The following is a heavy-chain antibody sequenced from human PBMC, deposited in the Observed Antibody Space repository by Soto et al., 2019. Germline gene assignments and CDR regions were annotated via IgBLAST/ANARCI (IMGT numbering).Heavy chain of an antibody. V-gene: IGHV1-18*01. CDR3: ARVWYYDSSGYSAFDY. D-gene: IGHD3-22*01. CDR1: GDGFSNYG. CDR2: ISAYDGQT. Sequence: ASVKVSCKASGDGFSNYGFSWVRQAPGQGLEWMGWISAYDGQTNYTKKFQGRVTMTTDTSSSTAYMELRSLRSDDTAVYYCARVWYYDSSGYSAFDYCGLGPLVTVYS. J-gene: IGHJ4*02.